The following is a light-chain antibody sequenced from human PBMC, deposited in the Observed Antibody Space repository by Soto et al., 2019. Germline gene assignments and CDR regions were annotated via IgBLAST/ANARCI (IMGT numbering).Light chain of an antibody. J-gene: IGLJ2*01. CDR1: SSDVGGYNY. CDR3: SSYAGSNNLV. V-gene: IGLV2-8*01. Sequence: QSALTQPPSASGSPGQSVTISCTGTSSDVGGYNYVSWYQQHPGKAPKFMIYEVTKRPSGVPDRFSGSESGNTASLTVSGLQVEDEADYYCSSYAGSNNLVFGGGTKLTVL. CDR2: EVT.